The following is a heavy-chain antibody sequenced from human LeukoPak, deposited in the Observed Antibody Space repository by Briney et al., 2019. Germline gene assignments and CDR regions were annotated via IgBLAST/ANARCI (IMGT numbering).Heavy chain of an antibody. V-gene: IGHV3-23*01. Sequence: PGGSPRLSCAASGFTFSTYDMTWVRQAPGKAPEWVSSITGGANSVFYADSVKGRFTFSRDNSKNTLYLQMNSLRAEDTAVYYCAKGAAAGKVDWFDPWGQGTLVTVSS. CDR1: GFTFSTYD. CDR3: AKGAAAGKVDWFDP. CDR2: ITGGANSV. J-gene: IGHJ5*02. D-gene: IGHD6-13*01.